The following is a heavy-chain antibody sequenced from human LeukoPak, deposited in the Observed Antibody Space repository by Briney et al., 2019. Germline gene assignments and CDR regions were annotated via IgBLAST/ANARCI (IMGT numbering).Heavy chain of an antibody. V-gene: IGHV3-30*18. CDR1: GFTFSSYG. Sequence: SGGSLRLSCAASGFTFSSYGMHWVRQAPGKGLEWVAVISYDGSNKYYADSVKGRFTISRDNSKNTLYLQMNSLRAEDTAVYYCAKAGYYGSGSFPWYFDYWGQGTLVTISS. D-gene: IGHD3-10*01. J-gene: IGHJ4*02. CDR3: AKAGYYGSGSFPWYFDY. CDR2: ISYDGSNK.